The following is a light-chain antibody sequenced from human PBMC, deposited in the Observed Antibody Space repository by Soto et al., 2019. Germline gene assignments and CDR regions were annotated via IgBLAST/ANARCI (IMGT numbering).Light chain of an antibody. V-gene: IGLV2-14*01. CDR2: QVS. CDR3: TSFTSSNTWV. J-gene: IGLJ3*02. Sequence: QSALTRPASVSGSPGQPITISCAGTSSDIGYYNYVSWYQQHPGKAPKLMIYQVSHRPSGVSNRFSGSKSGYTASLTISGLQAEDEADYHCTSFTSSNTWVFGGGTKLTVL. CDR1: SSDIGYYNY.